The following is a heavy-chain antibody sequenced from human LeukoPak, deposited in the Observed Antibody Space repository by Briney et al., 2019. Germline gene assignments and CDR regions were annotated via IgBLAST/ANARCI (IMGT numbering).Heavy chain of an antibody. CDR1: GFTFSSNP. V-gene: IGHV3-23*01. CDR2: INPSGGNT. D-gene: IGHD1-1*01. J-gene: IGHJ4*02. Sequence: GGSLRLSCAGSGFTFSSNPLSWVRQAPGKGLDWLSAINPSGGNTYYADSVRGRFTISRDNSKNTLYLQMNTLRAEDTAVYYCATTKQARRYFDYWGQGTLVTVSS. CDR3: ATTKQARRYFDY.